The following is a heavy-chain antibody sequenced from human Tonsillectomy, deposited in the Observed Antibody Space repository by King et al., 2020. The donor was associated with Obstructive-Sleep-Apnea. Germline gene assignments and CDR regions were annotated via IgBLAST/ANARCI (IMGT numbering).Heavy chain of an antibody. D-gene: IGHD3-10*01. CDR3: ARDSYYGSGADAFDI. V-gene: IGHV3-30-3*01. Sequence: VQLVESGGGVVQPGRSLRLSCAASGFTFSSYAMHWVRQAPGKGLEWVAVISYDGSNKYYAASVKGRFTISRDNSKNMLYLQMNSLRAEDTAVYYCARDSYYGSGADAFDIWGQGTMVTVSS. J-gene: IGHJ3*02. CDR1: GFTFSSYA. CDR2: ISYDGSNK.